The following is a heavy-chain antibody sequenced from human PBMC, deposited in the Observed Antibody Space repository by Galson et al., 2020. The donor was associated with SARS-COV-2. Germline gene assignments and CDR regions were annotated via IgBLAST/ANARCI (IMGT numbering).Heavy chain of an antibody. CDR3: ATYSVVVVAPTPLRADY. Sequence: TLSLPCTVSGYSISSGYFWGWFRQPPGKGLEWRGSIYHSGSTYYNPSLKSRVTISVDTSKNQFSLKLNSVTAADTAVYYCATYSVVVVAPTPLRADYWGKGTLVTVSS. J-gene: IGHJ4*02. CDR2: IYHSGST. D-gene: IGHD2-15*01. CDR1: GYSISSGYF. V-gene: IGHV4-38-2*02.